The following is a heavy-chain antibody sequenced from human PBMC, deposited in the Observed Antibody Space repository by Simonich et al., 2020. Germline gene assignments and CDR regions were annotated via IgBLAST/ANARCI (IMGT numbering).Heavy chain of an antibody. CDR3: ARGGLGHWYFDL. CDR1: GSNFTGYY. Sequence: QVQLVQSGAEVKKPGASVKVSCKASGSNFTGYYMHLVRQEPGQGLEGVGWDNPTRGGTNYAPKFQGRVPRTRDTSISTAYMELSRLRSDDTAVYYCARGGLGHWYFDLWGRGTLVTVSS. CDR2: DNPTRGGT. J-gene: IGHJ2*01. V-gene: IGHV1-2*02. D-gene: IGHD6-25*01.